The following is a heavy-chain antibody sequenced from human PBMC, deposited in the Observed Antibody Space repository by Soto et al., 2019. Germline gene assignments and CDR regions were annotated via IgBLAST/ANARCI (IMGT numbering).Heavy chain of an antibody. D-gene: IGHD6-13*01. CDR3: ARAYSSSSDFDY. V-gene: IGHV3-11*06. CDR1: GFTFSDYY. J-gene: IGHJ4*02. Sequence: GGSLRLSCAASGFTFSDYYMSWIRQAPGKGLEWISYISSSSSYTNYADSVKGRFTISRDNAKNSLYLQMNSLRAEDTAVYYCARAYSSSSDFDYWGQGTLVTVSS. CDR2: ISSSSSYT.